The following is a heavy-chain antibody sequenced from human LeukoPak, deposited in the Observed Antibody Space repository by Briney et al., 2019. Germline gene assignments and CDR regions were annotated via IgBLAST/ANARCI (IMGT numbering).Heavy chain of an antibody. CDR1: GFTFSDYW. J-gene: IGHJ4*02. V-gene: IGHV3-7*01. CDR3: ARDLRFLEWLGFLDY. D-gene: IGHD3-3*01. CDR2: IKEDGSVE. Sequence: GGSLRLSCAASGFTFSDYWMTWVRQAPEKGLEWVANIKEDGSVEHYVDSVKGRFAISRDNAKNSLYLQLNSLRAEDTAVYYCARDLRFLEWLGFLDYWGQGTLVTVSS.